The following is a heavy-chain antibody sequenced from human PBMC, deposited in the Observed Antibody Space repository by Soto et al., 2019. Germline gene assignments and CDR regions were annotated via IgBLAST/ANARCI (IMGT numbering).Heavy chain of an antibody. Sequence: EVQLLESGGGLVQPGGSLRLSVAASGFTFSSNAMSWARQAPGKGLERVSVISGSGGSTYYADSVKGRFTISRDNSKNTLYLQMNSLRAEDTAVYYCAKRGSGSYYDYWGQGTLVTVSS. CDR3: AKRGSGSYYDY. J-gene: IGHJ4*02. D-gene: IGHD3-10*01. V-gene: IGHV3-23*01. CDR2: ISGSGGST. CDR1: GFTFSSNA.